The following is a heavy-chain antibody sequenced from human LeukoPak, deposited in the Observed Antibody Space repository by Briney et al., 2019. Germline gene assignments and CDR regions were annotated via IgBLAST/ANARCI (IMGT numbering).Heavy chain of an antibody. J-gene: IGHJ5*02. CDR2: LNPNSGNT. D-gene: IGHD6-19*01. CDR1: GYTFTSND. V-gene: IGHV1-8*01. CDR3: AKMTVSGRDNWFDP. Sequence: ASVKVSCKASGYTFTSNDINWVRQATGQGLEWMGWLNPNSGNTGYAQKFQGRVTITRNTSINTAYMELTSLTPEDTAVYYCAKMTVSGRDNWFDPWGQGTLVTVSS.